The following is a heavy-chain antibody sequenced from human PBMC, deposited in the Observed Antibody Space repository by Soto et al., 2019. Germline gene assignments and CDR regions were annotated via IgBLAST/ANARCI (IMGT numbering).Heavy chain of an antibody. V-gene: IGHV4-39*01. CDR1: GGSISSSSYY. D-gene: IGHD3-16*02. J-gene: IGHJ4*02. Sequence: QLQLQESGPGLVKPSETLSLTCTVSGGSISSSSYYWGWIRQPPGKGLEWIGSIYYSGSTYYNPSLKSRVTISVDTSKNQFSLKLSSVTAADTAVYYCARSMITFGGVIAIFFDYWGQGTLVTVSS. CDR2: IYYSGST. CDR3: ARSMITFGGVIAIFFDY.